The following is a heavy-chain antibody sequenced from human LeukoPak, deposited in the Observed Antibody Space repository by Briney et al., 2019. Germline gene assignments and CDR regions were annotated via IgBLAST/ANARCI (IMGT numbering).Heavy chain of an antibody. J-gene: IGHJ4*02. CDR3: ARESAVAGTSDY. CDR1: GYSISSGYY. CDR2: IYHSGST. V-gene: IGHV4-38-2*02. D-gene: IGHD6-19*01. Sequence: SETLSLTCTVSGYSISSGYYWGWIRQPPGKGLEWIGSIYHSGSTYYNPSLKSRVTISVDTSKNQFSLKLSSVTAADTAVYYCARESAVAGTSDYWGQGTLVTVSS.